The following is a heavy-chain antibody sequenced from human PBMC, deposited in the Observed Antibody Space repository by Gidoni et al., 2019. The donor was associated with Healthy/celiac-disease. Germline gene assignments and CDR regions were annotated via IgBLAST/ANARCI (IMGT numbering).Heavy chain of an antibody. CDR3: ARGIVVVVAATGYFDY. J-gene: IGHJ4*02. CDR2: IYYSGST. V-gene: IGHV4-61*01. CDR1: GGSVSSGSYY. D-gene: IGHD2-15*01. Sequence: QVQLQESGPGLVKPSETLSLTCTVSGGSVSSGSYYWSWIRQPPGKGLEWIGYIYYSGSTNYNPSLKSRVTISVDTSKNQFSLKLSSVTAADTAVYYCARGIVVVVAATGYFDYWGQGTLVTVSS.